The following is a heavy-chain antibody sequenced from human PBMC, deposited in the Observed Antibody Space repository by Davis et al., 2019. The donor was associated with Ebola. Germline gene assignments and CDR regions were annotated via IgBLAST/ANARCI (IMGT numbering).Heavy chain of an antibody. CDR1: GGSIGNYY. D-gene: IGHD5-18*01. CDR2: VYNSGST. J-gene: IGHJ6*02. Sequence: SETLSLTCTVSGGSIGNYYWTWIRQPPEKGLEWIGCVYNSGSTNYDPSLRSRVAISVDTSNNQFFLKLRSVTAADTAVYYCARAVYSYTYDYYGLDVWGQGTTVTVSS. V-gene: IGHV4-59*01. CDR3: ARAVYSYTYDYYGLDV.